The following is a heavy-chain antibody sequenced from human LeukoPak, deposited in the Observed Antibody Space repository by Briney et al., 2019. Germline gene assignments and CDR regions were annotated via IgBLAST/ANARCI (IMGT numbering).Heavy chain of an antibody. CDR2: IYYSGST. CDR3: ARYYYDFWSGHYYYYMDV. V-gene: IGHV4-39*01. Sequence: PSETLSLTCTVSGGSISSSSYYWGWIRQPPGKGLEWIGSIYYSGSTYYNPSLKSRVTISVDTSKNQFSLKLSSVTAADTAVYYCARYYYDFWSGHYYYYMDVWGKGTTVTVSS. CDR1: GGSISSSSYY. J-gene: IGHJ6*03. D-gene: IGHD3-3*01.